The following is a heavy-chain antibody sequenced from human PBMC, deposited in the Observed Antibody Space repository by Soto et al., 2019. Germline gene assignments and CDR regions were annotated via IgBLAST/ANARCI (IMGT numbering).Heavy chain of an antibody. CDR1: GGSISSYY. J-gene: IGHJ4*02. CDR3: ARRWGSAADY. V-gene: IGHV4-59*08. CDR2: IYYSGST. D-gene: IGHD2-15*01. Sequence: QVQLQESGPGLVKPSETLSLTCTVSGGSISSYYWSWIRQPPGKGLEWIGYIYYSGSTNYNPSLKRRVTISVATSKNQFSLKLSSVTAADTAVYCCARRWGSAADYWGQGTLVTVSS.